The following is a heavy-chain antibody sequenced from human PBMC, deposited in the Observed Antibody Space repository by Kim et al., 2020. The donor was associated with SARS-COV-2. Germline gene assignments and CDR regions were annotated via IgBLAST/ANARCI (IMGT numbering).Heavy chain of an antibody. CDR2: MWFDGSNK. CDR3: AKVAAAGPYYYYYYMDV. Sequence: GGSLRLSCAASGFTFSSYGMHWVRQAPGKGLEWMAFMWFDGSNKYYSDSVKGRFAISRDNSKNTLYLQMNNLRVEDTAVYYCAKVAAAGPYYYYYYMDV. J-gene: IGHJ6*03. CDR1: GFTFSSYG. D-gene: IGHD6-13*01. V-gene: IGHV3-30*02.